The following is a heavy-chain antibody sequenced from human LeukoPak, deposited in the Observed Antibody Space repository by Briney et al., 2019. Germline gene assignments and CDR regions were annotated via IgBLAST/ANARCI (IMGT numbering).Heavy chain of an antibody. CDR2: INPSGGST. V-gene: IGHV1-46*01. Sequence: ASVKVSCKASGYTFTSYYMHLVRQAPGQGLEWMGIINPSGGSTSYAQKFQGRVTMTRDTSTSTVYMELSSLRSEDTAVYYCARVAVPAIPYNWFDPWGQGTLVTVSS. CDR1: GYTFTSYY. J-gene: IGHJ5*02. CDR3: ARVAVPAIPYNWFDP. D-gene: IGHD2-2*01.